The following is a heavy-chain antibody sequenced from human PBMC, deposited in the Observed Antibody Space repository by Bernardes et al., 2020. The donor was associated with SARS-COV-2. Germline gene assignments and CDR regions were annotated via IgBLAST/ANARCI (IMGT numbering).Heavy chain of an antibody. J-gene: IGHJ4*02. CDR1: GFTFSIYS. CDR2: ISSGSNYI. D-gene: IGHD3-22*01. Sequence: GGSLRLSCAASGFTFSIYSMNWVRQAPGKGLEWVSSISSGSNYISYADSVKGRFTISRDNAKNSLYLQMNSLRAEDTAVYYCARVKSTYYYDSSGYSDYWGQGTLVTVSS. V-gene: IGHV3-21*01. CDR3: ARVKSTYYYDSSGYSDY.